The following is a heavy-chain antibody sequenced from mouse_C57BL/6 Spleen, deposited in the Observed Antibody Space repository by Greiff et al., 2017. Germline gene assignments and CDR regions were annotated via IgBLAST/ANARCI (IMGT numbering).Heavy chain of an antibody. CDR1: GYTFTDYY. Sequence: EVQLQQSGPELVKPGASVKISCKASGYTFTDYYMNWVKQSHGKSLEWIGDINPNNGGTSYNQKFKGKATLTVDKSSSTAYMELRSLTSEDSAVYYCARGGLYSNYDFDYWGQGTTLTVSS. J-gene: IGHJ2*01. D-gene: IGHD2-5*01. CDR3: ARGGLYSNYDFDY. CDR2: INPNNGGT. V-gene: IGHV1-26*01.